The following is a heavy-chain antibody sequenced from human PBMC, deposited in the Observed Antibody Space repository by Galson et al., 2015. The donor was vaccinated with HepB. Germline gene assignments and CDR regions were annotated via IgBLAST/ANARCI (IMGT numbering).Heavy chain of an antibody. CDR2: TYYRSKWYN. J-gene: IGHJ3*02. CDR1: GDSVSSNSAA. D-gene: IGHD2-8*01. V-gene: IGHV6-1*01. Sequence: CAISGDSVSSNSAAWNWIRQSPSRGLEWLGRTYYRSKWYNDYAVSVKSRITINPDTSKNQFSLQLSSVTPEDTAVYFCAREWGQCNGARCSSKDAFDIWGQGTTVTV. CDR3: AREWGQCNGARCSSKDAFDI.